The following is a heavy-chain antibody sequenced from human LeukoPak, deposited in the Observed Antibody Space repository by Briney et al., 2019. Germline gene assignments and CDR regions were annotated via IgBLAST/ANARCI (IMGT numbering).Heavy chain of an antibody. Sequence: GGSLRLSCAASGISFNNYVMSWVRQAPGKGLEWVSTISGSGGHTSYADSAEGRFTISRDNSKNTLFLQMNSLRAEDTAVYYCARIPEETYCSGATCYLGYFDYWGQGTLVTVSS. CDR3: ARIPEETYCSGATCYLGYFDY. V-gene: IGHV3-23*01. J-gene: IGHJ4*02. D-gene: IGHD2-15*01. CDR1: GISFNNYV. CDR2: ISGSGGHT.